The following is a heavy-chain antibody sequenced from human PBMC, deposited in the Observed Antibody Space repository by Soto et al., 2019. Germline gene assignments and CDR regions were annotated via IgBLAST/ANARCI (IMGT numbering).Heavy chain of an antibody. V-gene: IGHV5-51*01. Sequence: GESLKISCKGSGYSCTSYWIGWVRQMPGKGLEWMGIIYPGVSDTRYSPSFQGQVTISADKSISTAYLQWSSLKASDTAMYYCAGGGVRGVITRTRDYYGMDVWGQGTTVTVSS. D-gene: IGHD3-10*01. CDR2: IYPGVSDT. J-gene: IGHJ6*02. CDR3: AGGGVRGVITRTRDYYGMDV. CDR1: GYSCTSYW.